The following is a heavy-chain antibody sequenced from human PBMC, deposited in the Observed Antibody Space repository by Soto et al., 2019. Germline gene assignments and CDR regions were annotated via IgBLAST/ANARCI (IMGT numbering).Heavy chain of an antibody. CDR2: ISYDGSNK. CDR3: AKGQFGWLRSDHFYYYYGMDV. D-gene: IGHD5-12*01. CDR1: GFTFSSYG. J-gene: IGHJ6*02. Sequence: GGSLRLSCAASGFTFSSYGMHWVRQAPGKGLEWVAVISYDGSNKYYADSVKGRFTISRDNSKNTLYLQMNSLRAEDTAVYYCAKGQFGWLRSDHFYYYYGMDVWGQGTTVTVSS. V-gene: IGHV3-30*18.